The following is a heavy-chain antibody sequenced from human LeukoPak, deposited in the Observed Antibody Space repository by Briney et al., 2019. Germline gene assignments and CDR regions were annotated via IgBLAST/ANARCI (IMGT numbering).Heavy chain of an antibody. CDR2: ISSSSNYI. CDR3: ARDRLHQHYGSGNLISYMDV. V-gene: IGHV3-21*01. J-gene: IGHJ6*03. D-gene: IGHD3-10*01. CDR1: GFTFSSYS. Sequence: GGSLRLSCAASGFTFSSYSMNWVRQAPGKGLEWVSSISSSSNYIYYADSAKGRFTISRDNAKNSMYLQMNSLRAEDTAVYYCARDRLHQHYGSGNLISYMDVWGKGTTVTISS.